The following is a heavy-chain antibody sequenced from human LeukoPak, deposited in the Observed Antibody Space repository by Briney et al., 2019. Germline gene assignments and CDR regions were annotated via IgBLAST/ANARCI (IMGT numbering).Heavy chain of an antibody. J-gene: IGHJ4*02. V-gene: IGHV3-30*18. CDR3: AKDRTLDY. Sequence: GGSLRLSCAASGFTFSSYAMRWVRQAPGKGLEWVAVISYDGSNKYYADSVKGRFTISRDNSKNTLYLQMNSLRAEGTAVYYCAKDRTLDYWGQGTLVTVSS. CDR2: ISYDGSNK. CDR1: GFTFSSYA.